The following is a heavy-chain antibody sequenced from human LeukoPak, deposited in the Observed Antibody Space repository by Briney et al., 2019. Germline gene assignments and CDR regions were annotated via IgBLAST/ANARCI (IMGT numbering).Heavy chain of an antibody. D-gene: IGHD2-15*01. Sequence: PGGSLRLSCAASGLTFTNAWMTWVRQAPGKGLEWVGRIKSKTDGGTTDYAAPVKGRFTISRDDSKNALYLQMNSLKIEDTAVYYCTTSLTSGAYIDYWGQGTLVTVSS. V-gene: IGHV3-15*01. CDR3: TTSLTSGAYIDY. CDR2: IKSKTDGGTT. J-gene: IGHJ4*02. CDR1: GLTFTNAW.